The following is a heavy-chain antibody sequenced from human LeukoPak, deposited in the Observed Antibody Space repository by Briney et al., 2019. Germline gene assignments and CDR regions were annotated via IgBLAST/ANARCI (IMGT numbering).Heavy chain of an antibody. CDR2: INPNYGGT. CDR1: GYTFTGYY. V-gene: IGHV1-2*02. J-gene: IGHJ4*02. D-gene: IGHD3-22*01. CDR3: ARSYYYDSSGNIDY. Sequence: APVKVSCKASGYTFTGYYIHWVRQAPGQGLEWMGWINPNYGGTNYAQKFQGRVTMTRDTSISTAYMELSRLTSDDTALYYCARSYYYDSSGNIDYWGQGTLVTVSS.